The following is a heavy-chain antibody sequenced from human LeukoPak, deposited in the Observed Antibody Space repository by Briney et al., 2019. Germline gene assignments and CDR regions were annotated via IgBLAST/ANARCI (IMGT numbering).Heavy chain of an antibody. D-gene: IGHD4-17*01. V-gene: IGHV1-18*04. CDR1: GYTFTGYY. CDR3: AKTTVTSEEYYYYYMDV. J-gene: IGHJ6*03. CDR2: IITYNGNT. Sequence: ASVKVSCKASGYTFTGYYMHWVRQAPGQGLEWMGWIITYNGNTYYSQKLQGRVTMTTDTSTSTAYMELRSLRSDDTAVYYCAKTTVTSEEYYYYYMDVWGKGTTVTVSS.